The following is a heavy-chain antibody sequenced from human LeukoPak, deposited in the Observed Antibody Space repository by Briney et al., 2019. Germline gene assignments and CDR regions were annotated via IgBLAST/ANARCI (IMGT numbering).Heavy chain of an antibody. CDR2: IYYSGST. CDR1: GGSISSSSYY. J-gene: IGHJ4*02. V-gene: IGHV4-39*07. D-gene: IGHD3-3*01. CDR3: ASTPSSRYYDFWSGYYPYYFDY. Sequence: SETLSLTCTVSGGSISSSSYYWGWIRQPPGKGLEWLGSIYYSGSTYYNPSLKSRVTISVDTSKNQFSLKLSSVTAADTAVYYCASTPSSRYYDFWSGYYPYYFDYWGQGTLVTVSS.